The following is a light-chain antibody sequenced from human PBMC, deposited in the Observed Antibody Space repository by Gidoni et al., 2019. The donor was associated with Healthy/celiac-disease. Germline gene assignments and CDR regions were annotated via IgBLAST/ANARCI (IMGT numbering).Light chain of an antibody. CDR3: MQALQTPIT. CDR1: QSLLHSNGYNY. V-gene: IGKV2-28*01. Sequence: EPASISCRSSQSLLHSNGYNYLDWYLQKPWQSPQLLIYLGSNRASGVPDRFSGSGSGTDFTLKISRVEAEDVGVYYCMQALQTPITFGQGTRLEIK. J-gene: IGKJ5*01. CDR2: LGS.